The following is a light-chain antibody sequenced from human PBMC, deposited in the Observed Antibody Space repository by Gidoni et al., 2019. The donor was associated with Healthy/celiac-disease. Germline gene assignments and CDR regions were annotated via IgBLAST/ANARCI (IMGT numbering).Light chain of an antibody. Sequence: EIVLTQSPGTLSLSPGERATLSCWASQSVSSSYLAWYQQKPGQAPSLLIYGASSRASGIPDRFSGIGSGTDFTLTISRLESEDFAVYYCQQYGSSLCSFGQGTKREIK. CDR1: QSVSSSY. V-gene: IGKV3-20*01. CDR3: QQYGSSLCS. J-gene: IGKJ2*04. CDR2: GAS.